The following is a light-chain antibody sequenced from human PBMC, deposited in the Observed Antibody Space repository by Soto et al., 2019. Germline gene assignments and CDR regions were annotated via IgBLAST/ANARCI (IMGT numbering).Light chain of an antibody. CDR1: QSVSRY. V-gene: IGKV3-15*01. J-gene: IGKJ1*01. CDR3: QQYGSSGT. CDR2: GAS. Sequence: EIVLTQSPATLSLSPVERATLSCRASQSVSRYLAWYQQKPGQAPRLLIYGASSRATGIPARFSGSGSGTEFTLTITSLQSEDFAVYYCQQYGSSGTFGQGTKVDIK.